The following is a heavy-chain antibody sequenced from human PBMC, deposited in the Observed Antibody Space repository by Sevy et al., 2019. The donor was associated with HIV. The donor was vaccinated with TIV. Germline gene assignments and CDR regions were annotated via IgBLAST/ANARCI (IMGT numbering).Heavy chain of an antibody. D-gene: IGHD3-22*01. CDR2: IFASSNT. V-gene: IGHV3-66*01. CDR1: GFTFTNAW. CDR3: ARAVEDYSDSSGWDWYFDL. J-gene: IGHJ2*01. Sequence: GGSLRLSCAVSGFTFTNAWMGWVRQAPGKGLQWVSGIFASSNTHFADSVKGRFSISRDNSKNTLSLQMNSLSAEDTAVYYCARAVEDYSDSSGWDWYFDLWGRGTLVTVSS.